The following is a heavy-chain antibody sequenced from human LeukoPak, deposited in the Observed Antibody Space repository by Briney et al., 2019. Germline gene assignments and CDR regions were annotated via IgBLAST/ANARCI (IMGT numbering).Heavy chain of an antibody. J-gene: IGHJ4*02. CDR1: GFTFNIYG. V-gene: IGHV3-30*02. CDR2: IGSDGNNE. CDR3: AREWELQPFDY. Sequence: GGSLRLSCAASGFTFNIYGMHWVRQAPGKGLEWGTFIGSDGNNEYYADSVKGRFTISRDNPKNTLFPQMNSLRAEDTAVYYCAREWELQPFDYWGQGTLVTVSS. D-gene: IGHD1-26*01.